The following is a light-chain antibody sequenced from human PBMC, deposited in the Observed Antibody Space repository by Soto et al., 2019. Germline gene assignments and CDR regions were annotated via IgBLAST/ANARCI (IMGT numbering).Light chain of an antibody. V-gene: IGKV1-33*01. J-gene: IGKJ2*01. Sequence: DIQMTQSPSSLSASVGDRVTITCQASQDIKNYLNWYQQKSGKAPKLLIYDASDLETGVPSRFSGSGSGTDFTFTINSLQPEDIATYYCQQYDHPPYTFGQGTKLEIK. CDR1: QDIKNY. CDR2: DAS. CDR3: QQYDHPPYT.